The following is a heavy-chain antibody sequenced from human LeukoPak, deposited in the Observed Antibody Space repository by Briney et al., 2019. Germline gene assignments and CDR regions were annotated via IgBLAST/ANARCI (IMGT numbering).Heavy chain of an antibody. D-gene: IGHD3-10*01. J-gene: IGHJ5*02. CDR1: GGSISSYY. CDR3: ARNLMVRGVITRHPNWFDP. Sequence: PSETLSLTCTVSGGSISSYYWSWIRQPPGKGLEWIGYIYYSGSTNYNPSLKSRVTISVDTSKNQFSLKLSSVTAADTAVYYCARNLMVRGVITRHPNWFDPWGQGTLVTVSS. V-gene: IGHV4-59*08. CDR2: IYYSGST.